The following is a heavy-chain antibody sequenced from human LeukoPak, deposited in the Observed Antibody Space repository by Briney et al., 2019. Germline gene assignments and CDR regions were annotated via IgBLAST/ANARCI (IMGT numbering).Heavy chain of an antibody. J-gene: IGHJ4*02. V-gene: IGHV1-18*01. CDR2: ISAYNGNT. CDR1: GYTFTSYG. Sequence: GASVKVSCKASGYTFTSYGISWVRQAPGQGLEWMGWISAYNGNTNYAQKLQGRVTMTTDTSTSTAYMELRSLRFDDTAVYYCARDRGYYDILTGYYGFDYWGRGTLVTVSS. CDR3: ARDRGYYDILTGYYGFDY. D-gene: IGHD3-9*01.